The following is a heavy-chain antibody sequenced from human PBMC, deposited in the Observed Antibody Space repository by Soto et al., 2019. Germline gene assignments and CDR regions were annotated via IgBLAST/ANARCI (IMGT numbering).Heavy chain of an antibody. CDR2: IKEDGSER. CDR3: ARVPLSGWKYFDY. J-gene: IGHJ4*02. Sequence: GGSLRLSCAASGFMFNNYWMSWVRQAPGKGLEWVANIKEDGSERYYVDSVKGRFTISRDNAKNSLFLQINGLGAEDTAVYFCARVPLSGWKYFDYWGQGTLVTVSS. CDR1: GFMFNNYW. D-gene: IGHD6-19*01. V-gene: IGHV3-7*05.